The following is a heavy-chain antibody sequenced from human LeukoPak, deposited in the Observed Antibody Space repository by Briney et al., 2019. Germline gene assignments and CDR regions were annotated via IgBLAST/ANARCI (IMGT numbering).Heavy chain of an antibody. CDR2: ISGSGDST. J-gene: IGHJ4*02. D-gene: IGHD2-2*01. V-gene: IGHV3-23*01. Sequence: GGSLRLSCAASGFTFSNYWMHWVRQAPGKGLVWVSAISGSGDSTYYAGSVKGRFTISRDNSRNTLYLQMNSLRAGDTAVYYCAKSFRSTSLDYWGQGTLVTVSS. CDR1: GFTFSNYW. CDR3: AKSFRSTSLDY.